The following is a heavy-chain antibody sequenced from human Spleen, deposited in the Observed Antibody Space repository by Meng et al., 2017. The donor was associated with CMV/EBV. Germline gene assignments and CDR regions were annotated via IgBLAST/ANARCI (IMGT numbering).Heavy chain of an antibody. CDR3: ARGGSSWGLSSGMDV. CDR1: GFTFSSYG. CDR2: IRYDGSNK. V-gene: IGHV3-30*02. Sequence: GGSLRLSCAASGFTFSSYGMHWVRQAPGKGLEWVAFIRYDGSNKYYADSVKGRFTISRDNSKNTLYLQMNSLRAEDTAVYYCARGGSSWGLSSGMDVWGQGTAVTVSS. D-gene: IGHD6-13*01. J-gene: IGHJ6*02.